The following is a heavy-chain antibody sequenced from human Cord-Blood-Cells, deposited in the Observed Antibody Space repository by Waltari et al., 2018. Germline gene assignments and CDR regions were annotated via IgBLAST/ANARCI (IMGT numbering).Heavy chain of an antibody. V-gene: IGHV4-34*01. J-gene: IGHJ2*01. CDR2: VNQRGST. CDR3: ASSGAGNWYFDL. D-gene: IGHD7-27*01. CDR1: GGSFSGYY. Sequence: QVQLQQWGAGLLKPSETLSLTCAVYGGSFSGYYWSWIRQPRGRGLEWIGEVNQRGSTNYNPSLKSRVTISVDTSKNQFSLKLSSVTAADTAVYYCASSGAGNWYFDLWGRGTLVTVSS.